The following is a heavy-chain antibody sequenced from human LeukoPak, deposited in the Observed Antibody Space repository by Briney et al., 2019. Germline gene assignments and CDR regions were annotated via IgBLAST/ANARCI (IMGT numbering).Heavy chain of an antibody. Sequence: SGGSLRLSCAASGFTFSAYGMHWVRQAPGKGLEWVAVIWYDGSNKYYADSVKGRFTISRDNSKNTLYLQMNSLRAEDTAVYYCASSMRDCSGGSCHWGWFDPWGQGTLVTVSS. J-gene: IGHJ5*02. CDR1: GFTFSAYG. CDR2: IWYDGSNK. CDR3: ASSMRDCSGGSCHWGWFDP. D-gene: IGHD2-15*01. V-gene: IGHV3-33*01.